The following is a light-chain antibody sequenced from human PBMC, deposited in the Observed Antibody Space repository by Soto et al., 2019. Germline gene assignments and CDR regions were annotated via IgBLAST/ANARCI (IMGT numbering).Light chain of an antibody. J-gene: IGKJ3*01. CDR3: QQTYSAPFT. CDR2: TAY. V-gene: IGKV1-39*01. CDR1: QRLFSF. Sequence: DIQMTQSPSSLSASVGDSVTLTCRASQRLFSFLNWYQQAPGRAPKLLISTAYKLQSGVPSRFSGCESGTEFTLTISCLQPEDFAIYFCQQTYSAPFTFGPETKVDVK.